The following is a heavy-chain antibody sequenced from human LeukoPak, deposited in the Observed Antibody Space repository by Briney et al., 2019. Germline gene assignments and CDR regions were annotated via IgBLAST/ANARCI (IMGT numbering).Heavy chain of an antibody. Sequence: PGGSLRLSCAASGFTFDDYAMHWVLQAPGKGLEWVSGISWNSGSIGYADSVKGRFTISRDNAKNSLYLQMNSLRAEDTALYYCAKDLRRYCSSTSCYEFDYWGQGTLVTVSS. V-gene: IGHV3-9*01. J-gene: IGHJ4*02. D-gene: IGHD2-2*01. CDR2: ISWNSGSI. CDR1: GFTFDDYA. CDR3: AKDLRRYCSSTSCYEFDY.